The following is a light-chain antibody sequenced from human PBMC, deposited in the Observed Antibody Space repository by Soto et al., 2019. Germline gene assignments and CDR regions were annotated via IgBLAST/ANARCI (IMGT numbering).Light chain of an antibody. CDR2: EVR. CDR3: SAYTARSTLV. V-gene: IGLV2-14*01. J-gene: IGLJ3*02. Sequence: QSVLTQPASVSGSAGQSITISCSGPMRDVGAYNLVSWYQQHPGTAPKLIIYEVRNRPSGISSRFSGSRSGNTASLTISGLQPEDEGEYYCSAYTARSTLVFGGGTKLTVL. CDR1: MRDVGAYNL.